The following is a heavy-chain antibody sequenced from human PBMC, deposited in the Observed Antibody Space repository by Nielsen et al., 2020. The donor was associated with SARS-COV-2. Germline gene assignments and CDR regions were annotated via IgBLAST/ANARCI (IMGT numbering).Heavy chain of an antibody. V-gene: IGHV3-53*01. J-gene: IGHJ3*02. CDR1: GLTVGTNY. Sequence: GGSLRLSCAASGLTVGTNYMSWVRQAPGKGLEWVSVIYSMGIGKIYDADSVLGRFTISRDTSKNTLYLQMNSLRGEDTAMYYCTRDLDGADIWGQGTMVTVSS. CDR3: TRDLDGADI. CDR2: IYSMGIGKI.